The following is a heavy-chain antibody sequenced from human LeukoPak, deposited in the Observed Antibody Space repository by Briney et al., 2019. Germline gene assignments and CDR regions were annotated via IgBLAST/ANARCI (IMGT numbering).Heavy chain of an antibody. Sequence: GGSLRLSCAASGFTFSSYAMSWVRQAPGKGLEWVSAISGSGGSTYYADSVKGRFTISRDNSKNTLYLQMNSLRAEDTAVYYCARDLGYCSSTSCNDYWGQGTLVTVSS. D-gene: IGHD2-2*01. CDR2: ISGSGGST. CDR3: ARDLGYCSSTSCNDY. CDR1: GFTFSSYA. V-gene: IGHV3-23*01. J-gene: IGHJ4*02.